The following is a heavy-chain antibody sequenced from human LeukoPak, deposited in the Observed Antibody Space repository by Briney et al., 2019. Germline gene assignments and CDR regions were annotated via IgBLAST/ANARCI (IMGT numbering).Heavy chain of an antibody. V-gene: IGHV3-7*01. Sequence: GGSLRLSCGASGFTFSSYWMSWVRQAPGKGLEWVANIKQDGSEKYYVDSVKGRFTISRDNAQNSLYLQMDSLRAEDTAVYYCVRVRRPYYFDYWGQGTLVTVSS. CDR1: GFTFSSYW. CDR3: VRVRRPYYFDY. J-gene: IGHJ4*02. CDR2: IKQDGSEK.